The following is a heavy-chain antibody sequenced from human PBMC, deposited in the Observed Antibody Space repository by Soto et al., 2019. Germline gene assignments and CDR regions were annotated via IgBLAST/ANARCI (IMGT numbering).Heavy chain of an antibody. V-gene: IGHV4-34*01. Sequence: QVQLQQWGAGLLKPSETLSLTCAVYGGSFSGYYWSWIRQPPGKGLEWIGEINHSGSTNYNPSLKSRVTISVDTSKNPCSLQLSSVTAADTAVYYCATRITMVRGAYGPRGCWFDPWGQGTLVTVSS. CDR1: GGSFSGYY. CDR3: ATRITMVRGAYGPRGCWFDP. D-gene: IGHD3-10*01. CDR2: INHSGST. J-gene: IGHJ5*02.